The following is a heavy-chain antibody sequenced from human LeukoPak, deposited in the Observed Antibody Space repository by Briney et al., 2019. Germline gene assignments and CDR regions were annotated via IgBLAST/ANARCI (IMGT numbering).Heavy chain of an antibody. CDR2: ISDSGGST. Sequence: GGSLRLSCAASGFTFSSFAMSWVRQAPGKGLAWVSAISDSGGSTQYADSVKGRFTISRDNSKNTLYPQMNSLRVEDTAVYYCAKGSSNWLDHYYFDFWGQGTLVTVSS. D-gene: IGHD6-13*01. V-gene: IGHV3-23*01. J-gene: IGHJ4*02. CDR3: AKGSSNWLDHYYFDF. CDR1: GFTFSSFA.